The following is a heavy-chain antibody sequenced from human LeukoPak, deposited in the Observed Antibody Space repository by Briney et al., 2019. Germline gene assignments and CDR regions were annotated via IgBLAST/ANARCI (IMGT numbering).Heavy chain of an antibody. CDR1: GGSISSGDYY. CDR2: IYYSGTT. J-gene: IGHJ5*02. D-gene: IGHD4-11*01. Sequence: PSETLSLTCTVSGGSISSGDYYRSWICQPPQKGPEWIAYIYYSGTTYYNPSLKSRVTISVDTSKDQFSLKLTSVTAADTAVYYCARAPLTTEGANWFDPWGQGALVTVSS. CDR3: ARAPLTTEGANWFDP. V-gene: IGHV4-30-4*08.